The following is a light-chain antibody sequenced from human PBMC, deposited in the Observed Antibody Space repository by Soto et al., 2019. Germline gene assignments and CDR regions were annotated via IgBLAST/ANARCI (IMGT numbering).Light chain of an antibody. CDR2: GAS. J-gene: IGKJ2*01. V-gene: IGKV3-20*01. CDR3: QQYGSSPYT. Sequence: EIVLTQSPGTLSLSPGERATLSCRASQSVGSDHLAWYQQKPGQAPGLLLYGASNRASGIPDRFSGSGSGTDFTLTISRLEPEDFAVYSCQQYGSSPYTFGQGTKLEI. CDR1: QSVGSDH.